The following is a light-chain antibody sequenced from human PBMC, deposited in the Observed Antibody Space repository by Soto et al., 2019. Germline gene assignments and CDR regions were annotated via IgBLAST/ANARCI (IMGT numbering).Light chain of an antibody. CDR1: ESINSW. J-gene: IGKJ5*01. V-gene: IGKV1-5*01. Sequence: DIHMTQSPSTLSASVGDRVTITCRASESINSWLAWYQQKPGKAPKVVIYTASTLQSGVPSRFSGSGSGTDFTLTISSLEPEDFAVYYCQQYHHWPPITFGQGTRLEIK. CDR2: TAS. CDR3: QQYHHWPPIT.